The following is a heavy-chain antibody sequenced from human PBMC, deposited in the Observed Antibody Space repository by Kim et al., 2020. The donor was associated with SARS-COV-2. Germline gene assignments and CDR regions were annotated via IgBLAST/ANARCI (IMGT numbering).Heavy chain of an antibody. V-gene: IGHV3-23*01. Sequence: GGSLRLSCAASGSTFDNYALAWVRQVPGKGLEWVSTISATGSGTYYADSVKGRFAISRDHSENTVHLQMNSLRAEDTAVYYCARGRHGDWGQGTLVTVSS. CDR3: ARGRHGD. J-gene: IGHJ4*02. D-gene: IGHD1-1*01. CDR2: ISATGSGT. CDR1: GSTFDNYA.